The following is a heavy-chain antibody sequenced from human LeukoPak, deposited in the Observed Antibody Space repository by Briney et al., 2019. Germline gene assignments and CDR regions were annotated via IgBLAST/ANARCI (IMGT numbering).Heavy chain of an antibody. Sequence: SETLSLTCTVSGGSISSSSYYWGWIRQPPGKGLEWIGSIYYTGRTFYNPSLKRRVTLSVDTSKDQFSLRLTSVTAADTAVYYCARRYYVFESFDFWGQGVLVTVSS. D-gene: IGHD3-16*01. CDR2: IYYTGRT. V-gene: IGHV4-39*01. CDR3: ARRYYVFESFDF. J-gene: IGHJ4*02. CDR1: GGSISSSSYY.